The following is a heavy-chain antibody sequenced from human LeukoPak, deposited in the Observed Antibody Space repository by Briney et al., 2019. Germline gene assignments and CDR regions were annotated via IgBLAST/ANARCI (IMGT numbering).Heavy chain of an antibody. J-gene: IGHJ4*02. CDR3: AGSNTYSSGYYRFDY. D-gene: IGHD3-22*01. CDR1: GGSISSYY. CDR2: IYHSGST. Sequence: SETLSLTCTVSGGSISSYYWSWIRQPPGKGLEWIGYIYHSGSTNYNPSLKSRVTISVDTSKNQFSLRLSSVTAADTAVYYCAGSNTYSSGYYRFDYWGQGTLVTVSS. V-gene: IGHV4-59*01.